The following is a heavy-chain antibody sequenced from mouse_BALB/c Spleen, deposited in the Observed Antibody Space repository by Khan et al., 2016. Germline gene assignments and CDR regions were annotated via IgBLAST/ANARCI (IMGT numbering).Heavy chain of an antibody. D-gene: IGHD2-13*01. V-gene: IGHV2-4-1*01. CDR2: IWSGGST. CDR3: ARDDFYFDY. J-gene: IGHJ2*01. Sequence: QVQLKQSGPGLVQPSQSLSITCTVSGFSLISYGIHWVRQSPGKGLEWLGVIWSGGSTAYNAAFISRLSISKDNSKSQVFFKMNSLQADDTAIYYCARDDFYFDYWGQGTTLTVSS. CDR1: GFSLISYG.